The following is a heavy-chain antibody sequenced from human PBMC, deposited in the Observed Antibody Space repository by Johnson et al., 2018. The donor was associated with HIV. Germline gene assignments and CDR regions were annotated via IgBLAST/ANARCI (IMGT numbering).Heavy chain of an antibody. V-gene: IGHV3-30*04. CDR1: GFTFSGYA. CDR2: INADGRST. Sequence: QMQLVESGGGVVQPGRSLRLSCVGSGFTFSGYAMHWVRQAPGKGLVWVSRINADGRSTTYADSVKGRFTISRDNSKNTLYLQMNSLRAEDTAVYYCARDWAACSGGSCRGNAFDIWGQGTMVTVSS. J-gene: IGHJ3*02. CDR3: ARDWAACSGGSCRGNAFDI. D-gene: IGHD2-15*01.